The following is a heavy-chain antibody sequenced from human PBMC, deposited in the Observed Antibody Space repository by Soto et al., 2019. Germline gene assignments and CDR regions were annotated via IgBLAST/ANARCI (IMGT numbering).Heavy chain of an antibody. CDR1: GVSISENH. CDR2: VHFSGST. J-gene: IGHJ5*02. Sequence: SETLSLTCDVSGVSISENHWSWIRQAPGKGLEWVGYVHFSGSTTYNPSLAPRLNISFDMSKSQVYLQLTSVTAADTAVYYCARVPDRWGQGTLVTVS. V-gene: IGHV4-59*01. D-gene: IGHD2-2*01. CDR3: ARVPDR.